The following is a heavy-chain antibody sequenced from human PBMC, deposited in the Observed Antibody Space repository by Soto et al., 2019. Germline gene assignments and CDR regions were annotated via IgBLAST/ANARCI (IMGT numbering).Heavy chain of an antibody. CDR2: ISGSGGST. D-gene: IGHD1-26*01. V-gene: IGHV3-23*01. J-gene: IGHJ6*02. CDR3: AKNSGERVTYGMDV. Sequence: EVQLLESGGGLVQPGGSLRLSCAASGFTFSSYAMSWVRQAPGKGLEWVSAISGSGGSTYYADSVKGRFTISRDNSTHTLYLQMNCLRAEDTAVYYCAKNSGERVTYGMDVWGQGTTVTLSS. CDR1: GFTFSSYA.